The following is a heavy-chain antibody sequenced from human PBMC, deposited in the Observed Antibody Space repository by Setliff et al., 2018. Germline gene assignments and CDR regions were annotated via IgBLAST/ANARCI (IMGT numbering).Heavy chain of an antibody. CDR2: INHSGST. J-gene: IGHJ3*01. D-gene: IGHD2-8*01. CDR3: ARIDIVLMVYAD. Sequence: SETLSLTCTVSGGSISSYYWSWIRQPPGKGLEWIGEINHSGSTNYNPSLKSRVTISVDTSKNQFSLKLSSVTAADTAVYYCARIDIVLMVYADWGQGTMVTVS. CDR1: GGSISSYY. V-gene: IGHV4-34*01.